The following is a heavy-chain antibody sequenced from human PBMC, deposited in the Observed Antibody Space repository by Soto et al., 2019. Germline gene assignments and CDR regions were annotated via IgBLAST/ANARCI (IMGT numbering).Heavy chain of an antibody. CDR2: IITFFGAA. CDR1: GGKFTTYA. J-gene: IGHJ6*02. CDR3: ARGGKERFRGPGMDV. V-gene: IGHV1-69*01. Sequence: QVQLVQSGAEVRKPGSSVRVSCKASGGKFTTYAINWVRQAPGQGLEWLGGIITFFGAAMYAQKFQDRVTITADEFTTTDYMELSSLRSDDTAVYYCARGGKERFRGPGMDVWGQGTTVTVSS. D-gene: IGHD1-1*01.